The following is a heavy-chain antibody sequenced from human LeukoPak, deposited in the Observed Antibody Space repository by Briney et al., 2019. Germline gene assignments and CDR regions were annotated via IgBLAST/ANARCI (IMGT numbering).Heavy chain of an antibody. V-gene: IGHV3-21*01. CDR2: ISSSSYI. J-gene: IGHJ5*02. D-gene: IGHD3-9*01. CDR3: ARATESVRYFDWFPTGDWFDP. CDR1: GFTFSSYS. Sequence: GGSLRLSCAASGFTFSSYSMNWVRQAPGKGLEWVSSISSSSYIYYADSAKGRFTISRDNAKNSLYLQMNSLRAEDTAVYYCARATESVRYFDWFPTGDWFDPWGQGTLVTVSS.